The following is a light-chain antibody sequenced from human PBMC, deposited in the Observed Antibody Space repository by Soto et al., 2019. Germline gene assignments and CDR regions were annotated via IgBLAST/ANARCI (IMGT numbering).Light chain of an antibody. CDR2: GAS. CDR1: QTVSSSY. J-gene: IGKJ5*01. V-gene: IGKV3-20*01. CDR3: QQYGSSIT. Sequence: EIVLTQSPATLSLSPGERATLSCRASQTVSSSYLAWYQQKPGQAPRLLISGASSRATGIPDRSSGSGSGTDFPLTISRLEPEDFAVYYCQQYGSSITFGQGTRLEIK.